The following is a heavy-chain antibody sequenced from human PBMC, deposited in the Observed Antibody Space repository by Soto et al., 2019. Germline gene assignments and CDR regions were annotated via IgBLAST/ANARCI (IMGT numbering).Heavy chain of an antibody. D-gene: IGHD2-15*01. CDR1: GYTFTTFG. Sequence: QVQVVQSGAEVKKPGASVKVACKASGYTFTTFGMSWVRQAPGQGLEWMGWISGENGDTNSAQRFQDRVTTTTDTSTNTAYMVLRSLTSDDTAAYYCARCYCSAGSCFTCWHLDLWGRGTLVTVSS. CDR2: ISGENGDT. CDR3: ARCYCSAGSCFTCWHLDL. V-gene: IGHV1-18*01. J-gene: IGHJ2*01.